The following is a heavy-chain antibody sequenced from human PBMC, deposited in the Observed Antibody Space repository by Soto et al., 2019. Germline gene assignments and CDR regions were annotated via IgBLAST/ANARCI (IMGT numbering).Heavy chain of an antibody. V-gene: IGHV1-69*13. CDR3: ARVDILATMWGGDAFDI. D-gene: IGHD5-12*01. CDR2: IIPIFXTA. J-gene: IGHJ3*02. CDR1: GCTFISYA. Sequence: GASVNVPSQASGCTFISYAISWVRQAPGQGDEWMGGIIPIFXTANYARKFQGGVTITADESTSTAYMELSSLRCEDTAVHYCARVDILATMWGGDAFDIGGQGTMVTVSS.